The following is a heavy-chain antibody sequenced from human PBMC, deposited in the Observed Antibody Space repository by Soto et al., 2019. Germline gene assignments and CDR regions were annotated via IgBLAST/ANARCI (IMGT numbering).Heavy chain of an antibody. CDR3: ARGLGLYYFDY. D-gene: IGHD1-26*01. J-gene: IGHJ4*02. CDR1: GYPFTSYA. V-gene: IGHV1-3*01. CDR2: INAGNGNT. Sequence: QVQLVQSGAEVKKPGASVKVSCKASGYPFTSYAMHWVRQAPGQRLEWMGWINAGNGNTKYSQKFQGRVTITRDTSASTAYMELSSLRSEDTAVYYCARGLGLYYFDYWGQGTLVTVSS.